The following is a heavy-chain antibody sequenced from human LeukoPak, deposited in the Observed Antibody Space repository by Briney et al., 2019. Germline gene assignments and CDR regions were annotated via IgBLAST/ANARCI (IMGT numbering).Heavy chain of an antibody. D-gene: IGHD4-17*01. Sequence: PGGSLRLSCAASGFTFSSYSMNWVRQAPGKGLEWVSSISSSSSYIYYADSVKGRFTISRDNAENSLYLQMNSLRAEDTAVYYCARVYYGDYEGDYWGQGTLVTVSS. J-gene: IGHJ4*02. CDR3: ARVYYGDYEGDY. V-gene: IGHV3-21*01. CDR1: GFTFSSYS. CDR2: ISSSSSYI.